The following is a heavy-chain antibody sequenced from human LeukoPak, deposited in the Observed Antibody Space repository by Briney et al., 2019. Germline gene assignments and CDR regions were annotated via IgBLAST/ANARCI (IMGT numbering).Heavy chain of an antibody. J-gene: IGHJ5*02. CDR3: AREVVVAATPPAWFDP. CDR1: GFTFSSYE. V-gene: IGHV3-48*03. D-gene: IGHD2-15*01. Sequence: GGSLRLSCAASGFTFSSYEMNWVRQAPGKGLEWVSYISSSGSTIYYAGSVKGRFTISRDNAKNSLYLQMNSLRAEDTAVYYCAREVVVAATPPAWFDPWGQGTLVTVSS. CDR2: ISSSGSTI.